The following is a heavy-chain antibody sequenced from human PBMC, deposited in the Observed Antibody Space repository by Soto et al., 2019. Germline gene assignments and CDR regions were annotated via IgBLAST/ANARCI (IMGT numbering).Heavy chain of an antibody. V-gene: IGHV5-51*01. CDR2: IFPSDSDT. Sequence: PGESLKISCRTSGYRFTSYWIAWVRQMPGKGLEWMGIIFPSDSDTRYSPSFQGEVTISADRSTSTVFLQWASLKASDTAVYFCARKDKSGYFNWFDPWGQGTLVTVSS. CDR1: GYRFTSYW. J-gene: IGHJ5*02. CDR3: ARKDKSGYFNWFDP. D-gene: IGHD3-22*01.